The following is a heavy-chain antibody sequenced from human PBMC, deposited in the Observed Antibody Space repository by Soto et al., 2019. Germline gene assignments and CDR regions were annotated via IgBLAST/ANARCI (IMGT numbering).Heavy chain of an antibody. Sequence: EVQLLESGGGLVQPGGSLRLSCGASGFNFRLYPMAWVRQAPGKGLEWVSSISGSGGSTFYADSVKGRFTISRDNYKNTLYLQMDTLRAGDSAVYYCAKAHTFRFYYFTGGDYWGQGTLVTVSS. CDR3: AKAHTFRFYYFTGGDY. CDR1: GFNFRLYP. CDR2: ISGSGGST. D-gene: IGHD3-22*01. V-gene: IGHV3-23*01. J-gene: IGHJ4*02.